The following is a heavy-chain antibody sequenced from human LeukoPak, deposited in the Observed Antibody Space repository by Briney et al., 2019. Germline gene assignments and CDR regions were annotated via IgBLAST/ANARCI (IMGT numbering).Heavy chain of an antibody. J-gene: IGHJ4*02. CDR2: IHYSGNT. V-gene: IGHV4-39*01. CDR1: GGSTSSSNYY. Sequence: SETLSLTCTVSGGSTSSSNYYWGWIRQPPGTGLEWIGGIHYSGNTYYNPSLKSRVTISVDTSKNQFSLKPSSVTAADTAVYYCARLGAGPTYYDFWSGYSSFYFDYWGQGTLVTVSS. D-gene: IGHD3-3*01. CDR3: ARLGAGPTYYDFWSGYSSFYFDY.